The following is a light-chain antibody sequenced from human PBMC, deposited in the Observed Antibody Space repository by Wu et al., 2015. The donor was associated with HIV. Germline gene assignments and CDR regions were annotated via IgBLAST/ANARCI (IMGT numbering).Light chain of an antibody. CDR3: QQYGNSPWT. V-gene: IGKV3-20*01. Sequence: EIVLMQSPGTLSLSPGERATLSCRASQSVNSNYLAWYQQKPGQAPRLLIYGASTRATGISDRFSGSGSGTDFTLTISRLEPEDFAVYYCQQYGNSPWTFGQGTKVEIK. CDR2: GAS. CDR1: QSVNSNY. J-gene: IGKJ1*01.